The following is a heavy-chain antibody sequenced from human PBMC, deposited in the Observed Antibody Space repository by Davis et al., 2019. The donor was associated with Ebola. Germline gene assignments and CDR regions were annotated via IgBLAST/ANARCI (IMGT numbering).Heavy chain of an antibody. J-gene: IGHJ6*02. Sequence: GGSLRLSCAASGFTFSSYGMHWVRQAPGQGLEWMGWINPNSGGTNYAQKFQGWVTMTRDTSISTAYMELSRLRSDDTAVYYCARGGRYSYGPGYYYYYGMDVWGQGTTITVSS. CDR1: GFTFSSYG. V-gene: IGHV1-2*04. D-gene: IGHD5-18*01. CDR2: INPNSGGT. CDR3: ARGGRYSYGPGYYYYYGMDV.